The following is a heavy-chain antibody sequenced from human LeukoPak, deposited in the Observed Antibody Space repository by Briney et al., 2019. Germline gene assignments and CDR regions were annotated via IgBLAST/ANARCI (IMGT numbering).Heavy chain of an antibody. CDR2: INPNGGGT. CDR1: GYTFTGYY. CDR3: ARYITVGATYQHFDY. V-gene: IGHV1-2*06. D-gene: IGHD1-26*01. Sequence: ASVEVSCKASGYTFTGYYIHWVRQAPGQGLEWMGRINPNGGGTNYAQKFQGRVTMTRDTSISTAYMELSRLRSDDTAVYYCARYITVGATYQHFDYWGQGTLVTVSS. J-gene: IGHJ4*02.